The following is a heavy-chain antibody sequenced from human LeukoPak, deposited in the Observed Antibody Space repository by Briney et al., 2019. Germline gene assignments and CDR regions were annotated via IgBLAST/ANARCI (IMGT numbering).Heavy chain of an antibody. CDR3: AKELRALRYFDWLLSDP. CDR1: GFTFSSYG. CDR2: IWYDGSNK. Sequence: PGRSLRLSCAASGFTFSSYGMHWVRQAPGKGLEWVAVIWYDGSNKYYADSVKGRLTISRDNSKNTLYLQMNSLRAEDTAVYYCAKELRALRYFDWLLSDPWGQGTLVTVSS. V-gene: IGHV3-33*06. J-gene: IGHJ5*02. D-gene: IGHD3-9*01.